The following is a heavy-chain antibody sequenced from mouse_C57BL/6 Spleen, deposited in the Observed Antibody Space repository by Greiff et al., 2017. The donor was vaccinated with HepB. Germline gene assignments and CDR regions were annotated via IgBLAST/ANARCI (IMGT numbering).Heavy chain of an antibody. V-gene: IGHV1-59*01. CDR2: IDPSDSYT. D-gene: IGHD2-4*01. CDR1: GYTFTSYW. Sequence: QVQLQQPGAELVRPGTSVKLSCKASGYTFTSYWMHWVKQRPGQGLEWIGVIDPSDSYTNYNQKFKGKATLTVDTSSSTAYMQLSSLTSEDSAVYCCARGAIYYDYDGDYWGQGTTLTVSS. J-gene: IGHJ2*01. CDR3: ARGAIYYDYDGDY.